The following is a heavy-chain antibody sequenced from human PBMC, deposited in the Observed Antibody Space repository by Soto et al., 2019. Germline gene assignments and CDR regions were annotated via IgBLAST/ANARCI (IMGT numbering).Heavy chain of an antibody. Sequence: EVQLVESGGGLVQPGGSLRLSCAGSGFALSSSWMHWVRRDPGKGLVWVSRINFDGSSTDYADSVRGRFTISRDNAKNTLYLEMNSLRADDTAVYHCARGPRGWYGFDYWGQGTLVTVSS. J-gene: IGHJ4*02. CDR1: GFALSSSW. CDR2: INFDGSST. V-gene: IGHV3-74*01. D-gene: IGHD6-19*01. CDR3: ARGPRGWYGFDY.